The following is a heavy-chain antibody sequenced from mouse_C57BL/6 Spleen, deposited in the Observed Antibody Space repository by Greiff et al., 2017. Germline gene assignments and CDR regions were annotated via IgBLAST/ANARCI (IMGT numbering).Heavy chain of an antibody. CDR2: INPNDGGT. J-gene: IGHJ2*01. D-gene: IGHD2-13*01. V-gene: IGHV1-26*01. CDR3: ARSGMTTPYFDY. Sequence: VQLQQSGPELVKPGASVKISCKASGYTFTDYYMNWVQQSHGKSLEWIGDINPNDGGTSYNQEFTGKVTLTVDKSSSTAYMELRSLTSEDSAVYYCARSGMTTPYFDYWGQGTTLTVSS. CDR1: GYTFTDYY.